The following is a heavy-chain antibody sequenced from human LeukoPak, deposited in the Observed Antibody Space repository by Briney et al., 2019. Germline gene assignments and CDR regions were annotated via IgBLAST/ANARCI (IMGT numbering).Heavy chain of an antibody. J-gene: IGHJ4*02. V-gene: IGHV3-21*01. CDR2: ISSSSSYI. D-gene: IGHD5-18*01. Sequence: GGSLRLSCAASGFTFSSYSMNWVRQAPGKGLEWVSSISSSSSYIYYADSVKGRFTISRDNAKNSLYQQMNSLRAEDTAVYYCARVGYSYGYFDYWGQGTLVTVSS. CDR3: ARVGYSYGYFDY. CDR1: GFTFSSYS.